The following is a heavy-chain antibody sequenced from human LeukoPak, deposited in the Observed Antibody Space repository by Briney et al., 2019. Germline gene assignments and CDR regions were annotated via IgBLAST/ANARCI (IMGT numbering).Heavy chain of an antibody. J-gene: IGHJ3*02. CDR1: GGSFSGYY. V-gene: IGHV4-34*01. CDR3: ARKVRGPSGAFDI. D-gene: IGHD3-10*01. Sequence: SETLSLTCAVYGGSFSGYYWSWIRQPPAKGLEWIGEINHSGSTNYNPSLKSRVTISVDTSKNQFSLKLSSVTAADTAVYYCARKVRGPSGAFDIWGQGTMVTVSS. CDR2: INHSGST.